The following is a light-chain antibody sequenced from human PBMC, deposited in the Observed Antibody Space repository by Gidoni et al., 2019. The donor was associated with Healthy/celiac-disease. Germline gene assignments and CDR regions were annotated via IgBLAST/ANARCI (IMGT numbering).Light chain of an antibody. CDR3: QQYGSSPPLT. CDR2: GAS. CDR1: QSVSSSY. J-gene: IGKJ4*01. Sequence: EIVLTQSPGTLSLSPGERATLSCRASQSVSSSYLAGYQQKPGQAPRLLIYGASSRATGIPDRFSGSGSGTDFTLTISRREPEDFAVYYCQQYGSSPPLTFGGGTKVEIK. V-gene: IGKV3-20*01.